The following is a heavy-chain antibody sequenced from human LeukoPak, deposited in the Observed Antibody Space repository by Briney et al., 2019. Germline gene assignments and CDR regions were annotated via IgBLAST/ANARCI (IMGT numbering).Heavy chain of an antibody. Sequence: SETLSLTCTVSGGSITSYYWSWIRQPPGKGLEWIGYIYYSRSTTYNPSLKSRVTISLDTSRNRFSLKLSSVTAADTAVYYCARQDCDYDAPPYNFYGIDFWGQGTTVTVSS. CDR1: GGSITSYY. CDR2: IYYSRST. J-gene: IGHJ6*02. CDR3: ARQDCDYDAPPYNFYGIDF. V-gene: IGHV4-59*08. D-gene: IGHD5-12*01.